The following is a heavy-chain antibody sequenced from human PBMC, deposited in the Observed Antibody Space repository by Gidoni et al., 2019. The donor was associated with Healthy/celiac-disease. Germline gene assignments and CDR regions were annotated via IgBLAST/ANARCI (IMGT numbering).Heavy chain of an antibody. J-gene: IGHJ4*02. CDR3: AKDGSQVGATAFHY. Sequence: EVQLLESGGGLVQPGGSLRLSCAAAGFTFSSYAMGWVRQAPGKGLEWVSAISGSGGSTYYADSVKGRFTISRDNSKNTLYLQMNSLRAEDTAVYYCAKDGSQVGATAFHYWGQGTLVTVSS. V-gene: IGHV3-23*01. CDR2: ISGSGGST. D-gene: IGHD1-26*01. CDR1: GFTFSSYA.